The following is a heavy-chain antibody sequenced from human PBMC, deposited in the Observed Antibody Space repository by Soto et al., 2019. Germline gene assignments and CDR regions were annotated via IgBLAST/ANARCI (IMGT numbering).Heavy chain of an antibody. CDR2: ISAYNGNT. D-gene: IGHD2-2*01. CDR3: ARGGYCSSTSCGLMDFDI. J-gene: IGHJ3*02. V-gene: IGHV1-18*01. CDR1: GYTFTSYG. Sequence: ASVKVSCKASGYTFTSYGISWVRRAPGQGLEWMGWISAYNGNTNYAQKLQGRVTMTTDTSTSTAYMELRSLRSDDTAVYYCARGGYCSSTSCGLMDFDIWGQGTMVTVSS.